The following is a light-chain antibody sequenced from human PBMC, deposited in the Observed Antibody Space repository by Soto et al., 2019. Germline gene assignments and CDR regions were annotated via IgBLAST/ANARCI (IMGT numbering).Light chain of an antibody. CDR2: WAS. CDR1: QSVLYSSNNKNY. V-gene: IGKV4-1*01. J-gene: IGKJ1*01. CDR3: QQYYSPWT. Sequence: DIVLTQSPDSLAVSLGERATINCKSSQSVLYSSNNKNYLAWYQQKPGQPPKLLIYWASTRESGVPDRFSGSGSGTDFPLTIISLQAEDVAVYYCQQYYSPWTFGQGTKVELK.